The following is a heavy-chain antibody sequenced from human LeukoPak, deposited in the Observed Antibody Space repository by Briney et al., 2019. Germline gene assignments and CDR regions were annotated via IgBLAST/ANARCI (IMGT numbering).Heavy chain of an antibody. J-gene: IGHJ4*02. CDR1: GFTFSSYA. Sequence: GGSLRLSCAASGFTFSSYAMSWVRQAPGKGLEWASAISGGGTDTYYADSVKGRFTISRDNSKNTLYLQMNSLRAEDTAVYYCAKGLYHYYGSGSYTLDYWGQGTQVTVSA. CDR2: ISGGGTDT. V-gene: IGHV3-23*01. CDR3: AKGLYHYYGSGSYTLDY. D-gene: IGHD3-10*01.